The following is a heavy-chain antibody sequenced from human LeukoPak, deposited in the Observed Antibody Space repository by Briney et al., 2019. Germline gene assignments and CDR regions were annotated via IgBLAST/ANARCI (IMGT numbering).Heavy chain of an antibody. D-gene: IGHD6-19*01. Sequence: GGSLRLSCAASGFTFDDYTMHWVRQAPGKGLEWVSLISWDGGSTYYADSVKGRFTISRDNSKNSLYLQMNSLRTEDTALYYCAKAGYSSGWYVDSYYYYYMDVWGKGTTVTVSS. CDR3: AKAGYSSGWYVDSYYYYYMDV. CDR1: GFTFDDYT. J-gene: IGHJ6*03. CDR2: ISWDGGST. V-gene: IGHV3-43*01.